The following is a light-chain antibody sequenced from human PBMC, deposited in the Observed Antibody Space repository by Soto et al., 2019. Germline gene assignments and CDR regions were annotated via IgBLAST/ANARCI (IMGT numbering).Light chain of an antibody. V-gene: IGLV2-18*02. J-gene: IGLJ1*01. Sequence: QSVLTQPPSVSGSPGQSVAISCTGTSSDVGSYNRVAWYQQPPGTAPKLMIYEVSNRPSGVPDRCSGSKSGNTASLTISGLQAEDEADYYCSSFTSSSTYVFGTGTKLTVL. CDR2: EVS. CDR1: SSDVGSYNR. CDR3: SSFTSSSTYV.